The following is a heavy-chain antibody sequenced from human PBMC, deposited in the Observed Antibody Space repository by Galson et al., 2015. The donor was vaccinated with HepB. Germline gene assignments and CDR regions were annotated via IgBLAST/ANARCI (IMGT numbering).Heavy chain of an antibody. CDR1: GYTFSSFS. D-gene: IGHD2-15*01. V-gene: IGHV1-18*03. Sequence: SVKVSCKASGYTFSSFSITWVRQAPGQGLEWMGWISPYNRDTKYARKFQGRVTMTTDTFTSTAYMELRSLRSDDMAFYYCARGALVGVVGGSQNNWFAPWGQGTLVTVSS. CDR2: ISPYNRDT. J-gene: IGHJ5*02. CDR3: ARGALVGVVGGSQNNWFAP.